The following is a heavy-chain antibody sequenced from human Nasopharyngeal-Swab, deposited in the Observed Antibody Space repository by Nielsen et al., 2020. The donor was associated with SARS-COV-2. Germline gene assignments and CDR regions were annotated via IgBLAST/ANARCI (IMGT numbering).Heavy chain of an antibody. CDR1: GGSISSSSYY. V-gene: IGHV4-30-4*08. D-gene: IGHD6-19*01. J-gene: IGHJ2*01. CDR3: ASQWSGYDWGSSGWYDKRHWYFDL. CDR2: IYYSGST. Sequence: SETLSLTCTVSGGSISSSSYYWGWIRQPPGKGLEWIGYIYYSGSTYYNPSLKSRVTISVDTSKNQFSLKLSSVTAADTAVYYCASQWSGYDWGSSGWYDKRHWYFDLWGRGTLVTVSS.